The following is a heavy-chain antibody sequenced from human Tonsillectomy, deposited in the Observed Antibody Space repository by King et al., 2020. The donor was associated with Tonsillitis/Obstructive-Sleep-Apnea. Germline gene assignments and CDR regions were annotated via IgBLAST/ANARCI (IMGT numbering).Heavy chain of an antibody. CDR2: ISAYYGYT. J-gene: IGHJ4*02. V-gene: IGHV1-18*01. Sequence: QLVQSGAEVKKPGASVKVSCKASGYTFTSYGFSWVRQAPGQGLEWMGWISAYYGYTNYAQKLQGRVTLTTDTSANTAYMELRSLISDDTAVYYCGGSWDAARGDYWGQGTLVTASS. CDR3: GGSWDAARGDY. D-gene: IGHD6-13*01. CDR1: GYTFTSYG.